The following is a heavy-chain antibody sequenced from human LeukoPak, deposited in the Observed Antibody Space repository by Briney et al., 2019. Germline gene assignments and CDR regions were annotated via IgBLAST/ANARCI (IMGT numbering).Heavy chain of an antibody. CDR3: ATSRDGYYPIDY. CDR2: IYSGGST. CDR1: GFTVSSNY. J-gene: IGHJ4*02. D-gene: IGHD1-26*01. Sequence: PGGSLRLSCAASGFTVSSNYMSWVRQAPGNGLEWVSVIYSGGSTYYADSVKGRFTISRDNSKNTLYLQMNSLRAEDTAVYYCATSRDGYYPIDYWGQGTLVTVSS. V-gene: IGHV3-66*01.